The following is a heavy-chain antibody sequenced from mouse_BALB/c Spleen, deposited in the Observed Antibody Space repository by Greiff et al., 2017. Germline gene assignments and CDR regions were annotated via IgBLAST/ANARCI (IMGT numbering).Heavy chain of an antibody. CDR3: AREGGYDYDRGFAY. J-gene: IGHJ3*01. Sequence: QVQLKESGPGMVAPSQSLSITCTVSGFSLTSYGVHWVRQPPGKGLEWLGVIWAGGSTNYNSALMSRLSISKDNSKSQVFLKMNSLQTDDTAMYYCAREGGYDYDRGFAYWGQGTLVTVSA. V-gene: IGHV2-9*02. CDR2: IWAGGST. CDR1: GFSLTSYG. D-gene: IGHD2-4*01.